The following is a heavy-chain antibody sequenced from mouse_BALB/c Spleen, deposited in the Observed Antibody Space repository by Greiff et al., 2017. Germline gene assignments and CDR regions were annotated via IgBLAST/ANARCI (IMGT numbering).Heavy chain of an antibody. J-gene: IGHJ4*01. V-gene: IGHV14-3*02. D-gene: IGHD2-1*01. CDR1: GFNIKDTY. CDR3: ARGDLQEEAMED. Sequence: VQLQQSGAELVKPGASVKLSCTASGFNIKDTYMHWVKQRPEQGLEWIGRIDPANGNTKYDPKFQGKATITADTSSNTAYLQLSSLTSEDTAVYYCARGDLQEEAMEDWGQGTAGTVSS. CDR2: IDPANGNT.